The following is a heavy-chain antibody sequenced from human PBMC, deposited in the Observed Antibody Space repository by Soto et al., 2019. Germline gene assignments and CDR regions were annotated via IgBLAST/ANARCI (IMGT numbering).Heavy chain of an antibody. CDR3: TRQGYSSGWYHFEY. CDR2: IRSKANSYAT. Sequence: EVQLVESGGGLVQPGGSLKLSCAASGFTFSGSAMHWVRQASGKGLEWVGRIRSKANSYATAYAASVKGRFTISRDDSKNTAYLQMNSLKTEDTAVYYCTRQGYSSGWYHFEYWGQGTLVTVSS. V-gene: IGHV3-73*02. J-gene: IGHJ4*02. D-gene: IGHD6-19*01. CDR1: GFTFSGSA.